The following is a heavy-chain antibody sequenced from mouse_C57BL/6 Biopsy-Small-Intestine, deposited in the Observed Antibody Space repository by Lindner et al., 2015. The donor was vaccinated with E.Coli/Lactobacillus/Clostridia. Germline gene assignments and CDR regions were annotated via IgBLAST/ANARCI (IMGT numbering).Heavy chain of an antibody. V-gene: IGHV1-18*01. CDR2: INPNNGGT. D-gene: IGHD1-1*01. CDR1: GYTFTDYN. J-gene: IGHJ1*03. CDR3: ALGYGRHYWYFDV. Sequence: VQLQESGPELVKPGASVKIPCKASGYTFTDYNMDWVKQSHGKSLEWIGDINPNNGGTIYNQKFKGKATLTVDKSSSTAYMELRSLTSEDTAVYYCALGYGRHYWYFDVWGTGTTVTVSS.